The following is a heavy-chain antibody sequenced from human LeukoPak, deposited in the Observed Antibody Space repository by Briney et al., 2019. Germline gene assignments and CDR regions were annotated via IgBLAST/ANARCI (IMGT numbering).Heavy chain of an antibody. V-gene: IGHV3-23*01. D-gene: IGHD2-2*01. J-gene: IGHJ4*02. CDR1: GFTFSSYA. Sequence: GGSLRLSCAASGFTFSSYAMSWVRQAPGKGLEWVSAISGSGGSTYYADSVKGRFTISRDNYKNTLYLQMNSLRAEDTAVYYCAKLYCSSTSCYHGGLYFDYWGQGTLVTVSS. CDR3: AKLYCSSTSCYHGGLYFDY. CDR2: ISGSGGST.